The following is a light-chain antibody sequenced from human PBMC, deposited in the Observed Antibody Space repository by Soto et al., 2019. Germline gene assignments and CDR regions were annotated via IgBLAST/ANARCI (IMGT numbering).Light chain of an antibody. Sequence: IQMTHSPSSLSSSLVDRVTITCRASQGIRNDLGWYQQKPGKAPKLLIYAASSLQSGVPSRFSGSGSGTDFTLTISRLEPEDFAVYHCQHYGSSPPWTFGQGTKV. J-gene: IGKJ1*01. CDR3: QHYGSSPPWT. V-gene: IGKV1-17*01. CDR2: AAS. CDR1: QGIRND.